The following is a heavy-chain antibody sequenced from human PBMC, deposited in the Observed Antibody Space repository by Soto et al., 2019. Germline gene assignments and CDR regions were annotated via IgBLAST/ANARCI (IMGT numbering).Heavy chain of an antibody. V-gene: IGHV4-34*01. Sequence: SETLSLTCAVYGGSFSGYYWSWIRQPPGKGLEWIGEINHSGSTNYNPSLKSRVTISVDTSKNQFSLKLSSVTAADTAVYYCARAYSGITIFGVVIIRGRNWFDPWGQGTLVTVSS. CDR3: ARAYSGITIFGVVIIRGRNWFDP. CDR2: INHSGST. CDR1: GGSFSGYY. J-gene: IGHJ5*02. D-gene: IGHD3-3*01.